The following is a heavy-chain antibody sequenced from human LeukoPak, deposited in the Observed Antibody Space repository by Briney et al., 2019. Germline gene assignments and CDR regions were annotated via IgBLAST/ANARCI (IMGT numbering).Heavy chain of an antibody. CDR2: INPKNGGT. CDR1: GYNFAHN. D-gene: IGHD6-25*01. CDR3: VVSIQAAAIPAFDS. V-gene: IGHV1-2*02. J-gene: IGHJ4*02. Sequence: ASVKVSCKASGYNFAHNIHWVRQAPGQGHEFMGWINPKNGGTKYAQNFQGRVTMTRDTSISTVYMELSSLGSDDTAVYYCVVSIQAAAIPAFDSWGQETLVTVSS.